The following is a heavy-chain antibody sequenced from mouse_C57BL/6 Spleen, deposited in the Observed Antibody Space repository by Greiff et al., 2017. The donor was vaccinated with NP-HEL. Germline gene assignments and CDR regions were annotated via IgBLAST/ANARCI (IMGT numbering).Heavy chain of an antibody. CDR1: GYTFTSYW. V-gene: IGHV1-69*01. CDR2: IDPSDSYT. Sequence: VQLQQPGAELVMPGASVKLSCKASGYTFTSYWMHWVKQRPGQGLEWIGEIDPSDSYTNYNQKFKGKSTLTVDKSSSTAYMQLSSLTSEDSAVYYCARYLGRRDYFDYWGQGTTLTVSS. CDR3: ARYLGRRDYFDY. D-gene: IGHD4-1*01. J-gene: IGHJ2*01.